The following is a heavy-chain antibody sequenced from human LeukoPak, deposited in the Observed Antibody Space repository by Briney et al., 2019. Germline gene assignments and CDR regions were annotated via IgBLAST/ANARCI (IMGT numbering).Heavy chain of an antibody. Sequence: ASETLSLTCTVSEDSMDIYYWSWIRQPPGKGLEWIGYVYLSGKTKYNPSLKSRVTISVDTSQSQFSLKVNSVAAADTAVYYCARARGKVRDPYNWFDPWGQGTLVTVSS. CDR3: ARARGKVRDPYNWFDP. D-gene: IGHD3-10*01. CDR1: EDSMDIYY. CDR2: VYLSGKT. V-gene: IGHV4-59*01. J-gene: IGHJ5*02.